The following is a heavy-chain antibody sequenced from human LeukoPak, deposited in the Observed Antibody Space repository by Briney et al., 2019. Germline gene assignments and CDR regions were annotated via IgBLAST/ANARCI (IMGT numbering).Heavy chain of an antibody. Sequence: SVKVSCKASGGTFSSYAISWVRQAPGQGLEWMGGIIPIFGTANYAQKFQGRVTITTDESTSTAYMELSSLRSEDTAVYYCGGSTLNYDFWSGYPRYYYYYYMDVWGEGTTVTVSS. CDR2: IIPIFGTA. CDR3: GGSTLNYDFWSGYPRYYYYYYMDV. D-gene: IGHD3-3*01. CDR1: GGTFSSYA. V-gene: IGHV1-69*05. J-gene: IGHJ6*03.